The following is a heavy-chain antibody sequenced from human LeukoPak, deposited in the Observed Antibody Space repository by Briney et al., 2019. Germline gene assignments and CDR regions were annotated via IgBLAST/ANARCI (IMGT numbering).Heavy chain of an antibody. CDR1: GFTFSSYG. D-gene: IGHD6-19*01. Sequence: PGRSLRLSCAASGFTFSSYGMHWVRQAPGKGLEWVAVTSYDGSNKYYADSVKGRFTISRDNSKNTLYLQMSSLRAEDTAVYYCAREGSGSGWYFDYWGQGTLVTVSS. V-gene: IGHV3-30*03. J-gene: IGHJ4*02. CDR3: AREGSGSGWYFDY. CDR2: TSYDGSNK.